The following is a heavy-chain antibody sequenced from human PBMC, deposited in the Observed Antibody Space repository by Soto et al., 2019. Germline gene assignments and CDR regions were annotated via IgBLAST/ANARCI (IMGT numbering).Heavy chain of an antibody. CDR3: ASDRAGAQYGLDV. CDR2: ISYDGSNK. CDR1: GFTFSSYA. D-gene: IGHD1-26*01. V-gene: IGHV3-30-3*01. Sequence: GGSLRLSCAASGFTFSSYAMHWVRQAPGKGLEWVAVISYDGSNKYYADSVKGRFTISRDNSKNTLYLQMNSLRAEDTAVYYCASDRAGAQYGLDVWGQGTTVTVSS. J-gene: IGHJ6*02.